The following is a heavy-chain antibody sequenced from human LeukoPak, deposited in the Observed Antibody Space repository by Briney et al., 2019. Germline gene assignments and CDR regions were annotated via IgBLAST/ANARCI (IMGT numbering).Heavy chain of an antibody. CDR3: AKHIVGATGYYYYGMDV. D-gene: IGHD1-26*01. Sequence: GGSLRLSCAASGFTFSNYAMSWVRQAPGKGLEWVSAISGSGGSTYYADSVKGRFTISRDNSKNTLYLQMNSLRAEDTAVYYCAKHIVGATGYYYYGMDVWGQGTTVTVSS. J-gene: IGHJ6*02. CDR2: ISGSGGST. CDR1: GFTFSNYA. V-gene: IGHV3-23*01.